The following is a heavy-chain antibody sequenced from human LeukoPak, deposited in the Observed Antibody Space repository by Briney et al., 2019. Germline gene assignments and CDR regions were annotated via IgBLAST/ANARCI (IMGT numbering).Heavy chain of an antibody. CDR1: GFTITDYG. D-gene: IGHD3-22*01. J-gene: IGHJ4*02. CDR3: AQGYSSGYYPY. Sequence: GGCLRLSCAVSGFTITDYGMSWVRQAPGKGLEWVSAISLDGDTEYYADSVRGRFIISRDSSRNTLYLQINSLRPEDTALYYCAQGYSSGYYPYWGQGTLVTVSS. CDR2: ISLDGDTE. V-gene: IGHV3-23*01.